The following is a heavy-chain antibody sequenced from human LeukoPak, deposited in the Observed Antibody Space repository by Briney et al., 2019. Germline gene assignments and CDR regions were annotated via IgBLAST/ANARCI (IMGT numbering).Heavy chain of an antibody. J-gene: IGHJ4*02. V-gene: IGHV3-21*01. CDR3: ARSTGFYYFDY. CDR2: ISSSSSYI. Sequence: GGSLRLSCAASGFTFSSYSMNWVRQAPGKGLEWVSSISSSSSYIYYADSVEGRFTISRDNAKNSLYLQMNSLRAEDTAVYYCARSTGFYYFDYWGQGTLVTVSS. CDR1: GFTFSSYS.